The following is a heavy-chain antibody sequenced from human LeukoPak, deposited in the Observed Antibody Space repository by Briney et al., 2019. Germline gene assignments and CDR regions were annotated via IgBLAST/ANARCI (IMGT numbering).Heavy chain of an antibody. CDR3: AKDESTGGFAPGYFYGMGV. CDR1: GFRFGDYG. V-gene: IGHV3-9*01. J-gene: IGHJ6*02. D-gene: IGHD3-16*01. CDR2: ISWSGTTT. Sequence: PGRSLRLSCVVSGFRFGDYGMHWVRQAPGKGLEWVSGISWSGTTTGYADSVKGRFTISRDSAKNSLYLQMDSLRVEDTALYYCAKDESTGGFAPGYFYGMGVWGQGTTVTVSS.